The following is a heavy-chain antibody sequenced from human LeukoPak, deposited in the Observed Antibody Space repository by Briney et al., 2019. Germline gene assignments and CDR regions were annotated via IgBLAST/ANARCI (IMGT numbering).Heavy chain of an antibody. Sequence: ASVKVSCKTSGYTFTGYYMHWVRQAPGQGLEWMGWINPNSGGTNYAQKFQGRVTMTRDTSISTAYMELSRLRSDDTAVYYCARDRSDIVVAFDLWGQGTLVTVSS. CDR3: ARDRSDIVVAFDL. CDR2: INPNSGGT. CDR1: GYTFTGYY. J-gene: IGHJ5*02. V-gene: IGHV1-2*02. D-gene: IGHD2-2*01.